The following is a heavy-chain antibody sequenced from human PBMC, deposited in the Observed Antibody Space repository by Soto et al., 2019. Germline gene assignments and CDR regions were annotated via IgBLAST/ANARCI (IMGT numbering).Heavy chain of an antibody. CDR3: AKDKVGQQLAHDAFDI. CDR1: GFTFSSYA. J-gene: IGHJ3*02. D-gene: IGHD6-13*01. Sequence: GGSLRLSCAASGFTFSSYAMSWVRQAPGKGLEWVSAISGSGGSTYYADSVKGRFTISRDNSKNALYLQMNSLRAEDTAVYYCAKDKVGQQLAHDAFDIWGQGTMVTVSS. V-gene: IGHV3-23*01. CDR2: ISGSGGST.